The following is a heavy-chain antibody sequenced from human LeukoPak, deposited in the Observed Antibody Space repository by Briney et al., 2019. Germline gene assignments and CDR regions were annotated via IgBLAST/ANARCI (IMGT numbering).Heavy chain of an antibody. CDR2: ISSSSSYI. Sequence: PGGSLRLSCAASGFTFSSYSMNWVRQAPGKGLEWVSSISSSSSYIYYADSVKGRFTNSRDNAKNSLYLQMNSLRAEDTAVYYCARDRHQRGYSYGTLDYWGQGTLVTVSS. CDR1: GFTFSSYS. V-gene: IGHV3-21*01. D-gene: IGHD5-18*01. CDR3: ARDRHQRGYSYGTLDY. J-gene: IGHJ4*02.